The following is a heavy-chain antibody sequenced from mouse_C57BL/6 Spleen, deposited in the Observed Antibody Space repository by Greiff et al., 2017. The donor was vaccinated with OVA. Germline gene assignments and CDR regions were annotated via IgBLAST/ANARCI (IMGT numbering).Heavy chain of an antibody. CDR2: IYIGNGYT. CDR3: ARCDYDVRTWFAY. J-gene: IGHJ3*01. D-gene: IGHD2-4*01. Sequence: EVQLQESGAELVRPGSTVKMSCKTSGYTFTSYGINWVKQRPGQGLEWIGYIYIGNGYTEYNEKFEGKATLTSDTSSSTAYMQLSSLTSEDSAIYFCARCDYDVRTWFAYWGQGTLVTVSA. V-gene: IGHV1-58*01. CDR1: GYTFTSYG.